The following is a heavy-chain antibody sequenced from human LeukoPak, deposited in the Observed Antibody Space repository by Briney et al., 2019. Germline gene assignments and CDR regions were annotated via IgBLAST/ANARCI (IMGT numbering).Heavy chain of an antibody. Sequence: QPGGSLRLSCAASGFPFSSYGMRWVRQAPGKGLEWVSAISGGGDFTYYTDSVKGRFSISRDNLKNTVYLQMNSLRAEDTAVYYCAKVAGYFENWGQGTLVTVSS. CDR1: GFPFSSYG. CDR3: AKVAGYFEN. J-gene: IGHJ4*02. CDR2: ISGGGDFT. V-gene: IGHV3-23*01.